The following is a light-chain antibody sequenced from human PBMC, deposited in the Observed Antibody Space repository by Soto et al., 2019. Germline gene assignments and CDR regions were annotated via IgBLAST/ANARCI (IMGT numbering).Light chain of an antibody. Sequence: QSVLTQPASVSGSPGQSITISCTGTSSDVGGYNYVSWYQQHPGKAPKLMIYDVSNRPSGVSNRFSGSKSGNTASLTICGLQAEDEADYYCSSYTSSSNPVVFGGGTKLTVL. J-gene: IGLJ2*01. CDR2: DVS. CDR3: SSYTSSSNPVV. CDR1: SSDVGGYNY. V-gene: IGLV2-14*01.